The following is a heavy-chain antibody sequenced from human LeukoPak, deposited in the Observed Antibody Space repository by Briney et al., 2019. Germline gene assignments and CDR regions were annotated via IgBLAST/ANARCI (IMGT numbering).Heavy chain of an antibody. D-gene: IGHD3-22*01. CDR3: ARVVVEAYYYDSSGSGPFDY. V-gene: IGHV1-2*02. Sequence: ASVKVSCKASGYTFTSYGISWVRQAPGQGLEWMGWINPNSGGTNYARKFQGRVSMTRDTSISTAYMELSRLRSDDTAVYYCARVVVEAYYYDSSGSGPFDYWGQGTLVTVSS. CDR1: GYTFTSYG. CDR2: INPNSGGT. J-gene: IGHJ4*02.